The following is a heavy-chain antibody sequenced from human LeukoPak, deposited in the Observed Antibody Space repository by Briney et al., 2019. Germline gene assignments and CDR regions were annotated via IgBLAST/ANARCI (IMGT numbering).Heavy chain of an antibody. CDR3: ARHHRYSSFPWYMDV. V-gene: IGHV4-61*09. CDR1: GGSLNSGSYY. J-gene: IGHJ6*03. D-gene: IGHD6-13*01. CDR2: IYTSGST. Sequence: PSETLSLTCTVSGGSLNSGSYYWSWIRQPAGKGLEWIGHIYTSGSTDYNPSLKSRVTVSVDTSKNQFSLKLSSMTAADTAVYYCARHHRYSSFPWYMDVWGKGTTVTVSS.